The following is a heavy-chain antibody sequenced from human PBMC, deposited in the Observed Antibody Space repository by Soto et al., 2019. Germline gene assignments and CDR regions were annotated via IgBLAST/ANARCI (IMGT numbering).Heavy chain of an antibody. J-gene: IGHJ4*02. CDR1: GGSISSSSYY. Sequence: QLQLQESGPGLVKPSETLSLTCTVSGGSISSSSYYWGWIRQPPGKGLEWIGSIYYSGSTYYNPSLKSRVTISVDTSKNQFSLKLSSVTAADTAVYYCARLPSSVGATGYWGQGTLVTVSS. V-gene: IGHV4-39*01. D-gene: IGHD1-26*01. CDR2: IYYSGST. CDR3: ARLPSSVGATGY.